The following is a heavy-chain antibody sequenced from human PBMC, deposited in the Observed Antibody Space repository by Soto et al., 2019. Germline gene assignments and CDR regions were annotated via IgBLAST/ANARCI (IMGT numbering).Heavy chain of an antibody. CDR2: VHHNGRT. J-gene: IGHJ4*02. CDR1: GGSITSGDNYY. Sequence: QLQLQESGPGLVQPSGTLSLTCTVSGGSITSGDNYYWGWVRQPPGKGLEYIGSVHHNGRTYSNASLKSRVTVSADTSKNQFSLKLTSVTAADTAVYYCARHGSGSQYPLDSWGQGTLVTVSS. D-gene: IGHD3-10*01. CDR3: ARHGSGSQYPLDS. V-gene: IGHV4-39*01.